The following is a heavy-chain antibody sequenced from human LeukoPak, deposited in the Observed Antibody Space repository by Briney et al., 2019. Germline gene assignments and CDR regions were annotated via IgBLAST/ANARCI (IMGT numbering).Heavy chain of an antibody. CDR2: IYYSGST. CDR1: GGSISSSSYY. V-gene: IGHV4-39*07. Sequence: SETLSLTCTVSGGSISSSSYYWGWIRQPPGKGLERIGSIYYSGSTYYNPSLKSRVTISVDTSKNQFSLKLSSVTAADTAVYYCARAQRILEWLSSIDYWGQGTLVTVSS. J-gene: IGHJ4*02. D-gene: IGHD3-3*01. CDR3: ARAQRILEWLSSIDY.